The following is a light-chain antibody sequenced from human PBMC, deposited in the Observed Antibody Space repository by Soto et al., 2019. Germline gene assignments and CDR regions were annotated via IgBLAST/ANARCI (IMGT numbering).Light chain of an antibody. CDR1: SSDVGVYNF. CDR3: SSYTTSSTLV. J-gene: IGLJ2*01. Sequence: QSVLTQPASVSGSPGQSITISCTGTSSDVGVYNFVSWYQQHPGKAPKLMIYDVSNRPSGVSNRFSGSKSGNTASLTISGLHAEDEADYYCSSYTTSSTLVFGGGTKVTVL. CDR2: DVS. V-gene: IGLV2-14*03.